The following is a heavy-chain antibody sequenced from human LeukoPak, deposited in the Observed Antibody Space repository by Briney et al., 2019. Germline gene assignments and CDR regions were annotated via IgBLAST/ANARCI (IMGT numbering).Heavy chain of an antibody. CDR3: ARELRPGAFDI. CDR1: GYTFTSYA. V-gene: IGHV1-18*01. Sequence: ASVKVSCKASGYTFTSYAMNWVRQAPGQGLEWMGWISAYNGNTNYAQKLQGRVTMTTDTSTSTAYMELRSLRSDDTAVYYCARELRPGAFDIWGQGTMVTVSS. J-gene: IGHJ3*02. CDR2: ISAYNGNT.